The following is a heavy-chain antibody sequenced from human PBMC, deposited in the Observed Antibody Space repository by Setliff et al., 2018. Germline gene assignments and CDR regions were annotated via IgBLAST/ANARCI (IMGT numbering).Heavy chain of an antibody. J-gene: IGHJ4*02. Sequence: PSETLSLTCTVSGGSISSHYWSWIRQPPGKGLEWIGSIYYSGSTNYNPSLKSRVTISVDTSKNQVSLKLSSVTAADTAVYYCARDPHVLRYFDYWGQGTLVTAPQ. CDR3: ARDPHVLRYFDY. CDR1: GGSISSHY. CDR2: IYYSGST. V-gene: IGHV4-59*11. D-gene: IGHD3-9*01.